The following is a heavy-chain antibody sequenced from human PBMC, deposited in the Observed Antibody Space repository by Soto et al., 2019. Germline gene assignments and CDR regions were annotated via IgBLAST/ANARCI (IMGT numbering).Heavy chain of an antibody. D-gene: IGHD2-2*01. J-gene: IGHJ4*02. CDR1: GFTFTSYW. CDR3: ARGAGSTYYVGS. Sequence: EVQLVESGGGLVQPGGSLRLSCAASGFTFTSYWMHWVRQAPGKGLVWVSRINPYGSITNYADSVKGQFTISRDNAKKTLYLQMNSLRVEDTAVYYCARGAGSTYYVGSWGQGTLVTVSS. CDR2: INPYGSIT. V-gene: IGHV3-74*01.